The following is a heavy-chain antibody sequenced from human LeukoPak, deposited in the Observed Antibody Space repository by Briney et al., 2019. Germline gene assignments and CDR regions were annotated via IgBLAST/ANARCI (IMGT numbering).Heavy chain of an antibody. Sequence: PSDTLSLACTVSPDSISNSRYHWAWIRQPPGKGLEWIGNIYYSGSNYYNPSLKSRVTISVDRSKHQFSLKVSSVTAADTAVYYCARHEGRREINYWVQATLVTVSS. CDR1: PDSISNSRYH. D-gene: IGHD5-24*01. J-gene: IGHJ4*02. CDR3: ARHEGRREINY. CDR2: IYYSGSN. V-gene: IGHV4-39*01.